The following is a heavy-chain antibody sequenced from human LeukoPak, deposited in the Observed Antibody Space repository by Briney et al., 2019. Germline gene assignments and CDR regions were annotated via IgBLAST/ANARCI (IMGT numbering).Heavy chain of an antibody. CDR3: ARFNYDFWSGYYSDDAFDI. Sequence: SETLSLTCTVSGGSISSYYWSWIRQPPGKGLEWIGYIYYSGSTNHNPSLKSRVTISVDTSKNQFSLKLSSVTAADTAVYYCARFNYDFWSGYYSDDAFDIWGQGTMVTVSS. CDR2: IYYSGST. V-gene: IGHV4-59*08. D-gene: IGHD3-3*01. J-gene: IGHJ3*02. CDR1: GGSISSYY.